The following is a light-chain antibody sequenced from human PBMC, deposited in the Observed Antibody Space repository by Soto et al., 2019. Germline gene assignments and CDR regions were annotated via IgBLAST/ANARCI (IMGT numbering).Light chain of an antibody. Sequence: AIQMTQSPSSLSASVGERVTITCRASQGIRNDLGWFQQKPGKAPKLLIYAASNLQSGVPSRFSGSGSGTDFTLTISSLQPEDFATYYCLQDFNYPLTFGGGIKVDIX. J-gene: IGKJ4*01. CDR1: QGIRND. V-gene: IGKV1-6*01. CDR3: LQDFNYPLT. CDR2: AAS.